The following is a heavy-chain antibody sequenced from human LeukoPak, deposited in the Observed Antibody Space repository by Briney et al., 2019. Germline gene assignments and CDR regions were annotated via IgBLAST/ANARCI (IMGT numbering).Heavy chain of an antibody. J-gene: IGHJ6*02. Sequence: ASVKVSCKASGYTFTSYGISCVRQAPGQGLEWMGWISTHNGNTNYAQKFQGRVTMTTDTSTSTAYMELRSLRSDDTAVYYCARVWRNPSFGVDVWGQGTTVTVSS. CDR3: ARVWRNPSFGVDV. CDR2: ISTHNGNT. D-gene: IGHD1-14*01. V-gene: IGHV1-18*01. CDR1: GYTFTSYG.